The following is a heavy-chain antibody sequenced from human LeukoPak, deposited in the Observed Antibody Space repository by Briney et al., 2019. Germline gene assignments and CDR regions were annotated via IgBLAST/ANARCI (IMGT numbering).Heavy chain of an antibody. CDR2: ISGSGGST. J-gene: IGHJ4*02. D-gene: IGHD1-26*01. V-gene: IGHV3-23*01. Sequence: PGGSLRLSCAASGFTFSSYAMSWVRQAPGKGLEWVSAISGSGGSTYYADSVKGRFTISRDNSKNTLYLQVNSLRAEDTAAYYCAKVARSGSYYYYFDYWGQGTLVTVSS. CDR3: AKVARSGSYYYYFDY. CDR1: GFTFSSYA.